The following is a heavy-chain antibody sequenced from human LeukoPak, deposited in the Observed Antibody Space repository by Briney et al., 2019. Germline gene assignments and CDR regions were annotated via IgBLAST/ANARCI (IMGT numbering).Heavy chain of an antibody. Sequence: GGSLRLSCAASGFTFSSYGMHWVRQAPGKGLEWVAFIRYDGSNKYYADSVKGRFTISRDNSKNTLFLQMNSLRAEDTAVYYCAKDAHIVVGLDPSGQLDSWGHGALVTVSS. V-gene: IGHV3-30*02. CDR3: AKDAHIVVGLDPSGQLDS. CDR1: GFTFSSYG. J-gene: IGHJ5*01. CDR2: IRYDGSNK. D-gene: IGHD2-15*01.